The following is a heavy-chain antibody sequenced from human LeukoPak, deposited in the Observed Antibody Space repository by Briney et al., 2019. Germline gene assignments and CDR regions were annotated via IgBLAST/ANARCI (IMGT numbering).Heavy chain of an antibody. Sequence: PSETLSLTCTVSGGSISSYYWSWIRQPPGKGLEWIGYIYYSGSTYYNPSLKSRVTISVDTSKNQFSLKLSSVTAADTAVYYCARHPTAQGDYWGQGTLVTVSS. D-gene: IGHD2-21*02. CDR3: ARHPTAQGDY. V-gene: IGHV4-59*08. CDR1: GGSISSYY. J-gene: IGHJ4*02. CDR2: IYYSGST.